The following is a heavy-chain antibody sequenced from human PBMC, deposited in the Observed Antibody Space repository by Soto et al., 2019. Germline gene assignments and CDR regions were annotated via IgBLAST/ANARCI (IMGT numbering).Heavy chain of an antibody. CDR2: ISSSSSYI. V-gene: IGHV3-21*06. Sequence: EGSRRLSCEASGLSLNDHPMHWLRQAPGRGLEWVSSISSSSSYIYYSDSVKGRFTISRDNAKSTLYLQMNSLRAEDTAVYYCARDAIKSPGINYYGMDVWGQGTTVTVS. J-gene: IGHJ6*02. CDR3: ARDAIKSPGINYYGMDV. CDR1: GLSLNDHP.